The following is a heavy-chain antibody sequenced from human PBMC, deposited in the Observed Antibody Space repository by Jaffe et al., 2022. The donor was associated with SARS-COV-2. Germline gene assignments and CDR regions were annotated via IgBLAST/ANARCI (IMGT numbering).Heavy chain of an antibody. D-gene: IGHD6-13*01. CDR1: GGSFSGYY. CDR3: ARGPPAAGTTYFQH. J-gene: IGHJ1*01. V-gene: IGHV4-34*01. Sequence: QVQLQQWGAGLLKPSETLSLTCAVYGGSFSGYYWSWIRQPPGKGLEWIGEINHSGSTNYNPSLKSRVTISVDTSKNQFSLKLSSVTAADTAVYYCARGPPAAGTTYFQHWGQGTLVTVSS. CDR2: INHSGST.